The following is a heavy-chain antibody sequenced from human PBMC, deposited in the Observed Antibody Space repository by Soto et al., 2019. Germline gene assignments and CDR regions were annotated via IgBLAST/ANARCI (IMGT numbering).Heavy chain of an antibody. V-gene: IGHV3-30*18. D-gene: IGHD6-25*01. J-gene: IGHJ4*02. CDR2: ISYDGSNK. CDR1: GFTFSSYG. CDR3: AKQRPDY. Sequence: PGGSLRLSCAASGFTFSSYGMHWVRQAPGKGLEWVAVISYDGSNKYYADSVKGRFTISRDNSKNTLYLQMNSLRAEDTAVYYCAKQRPDYWGQVTLVTVSS.